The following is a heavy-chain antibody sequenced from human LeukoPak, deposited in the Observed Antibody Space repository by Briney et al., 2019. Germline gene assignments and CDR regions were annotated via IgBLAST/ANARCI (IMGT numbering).Heavy chain of an antibody. Sequence: SETLSLACSVSGGSISTAYWSWIRQPPGKGLEWIGNIHYSGITNYNSSLKSRVTISVDTSKNQFSLKLSSVTAADTAVYYCAREGGYYDFWSGYYSDYYYYGMDVWGQGTTVTVSS. CDR2: IHYSGIT. V-gene: IGHV4-59*01. D-gene: IGHD3-3*01. CDR1: GGSISTAY. J-gene: IGHJ6*02. CDR3: AREGGYYDFWSGYYSDYYYYGMDV.